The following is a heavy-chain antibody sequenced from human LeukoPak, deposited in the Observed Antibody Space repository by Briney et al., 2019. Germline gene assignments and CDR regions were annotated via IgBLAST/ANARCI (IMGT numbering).Heavy chain of an antibody. Sequence: SETLSLTCAVYGGSFSGYYWSWIRQPPGKGLEWIGEINHSGSTNYNPYLKSRVTISVDTTKNQFSLKLSSVTAADTAVYYCARGNTYYDLWSGYYTNYYYYYMDVWGKGTTVTVSS. CDR1: GGSFSGYY. J-gene: IGHJ6*03. CDR3: ARGNTYYDLWSGYYTNYYYYYMDV. V-gene: IGHV4-34*01. CDR2: INHSGST. D-gene: IGHD3-3*01.